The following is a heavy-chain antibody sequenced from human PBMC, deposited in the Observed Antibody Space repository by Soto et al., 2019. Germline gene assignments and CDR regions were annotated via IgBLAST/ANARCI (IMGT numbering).Heavy chain of an antibody. CDR2: INPSGGST. J-gene: IGHJ6*02. V-gene: IGHV1-46*01. CDR1: GYTFTSYY. D-gene: IGHD3-10*01. CDR3: ARMNMVRGVIDYYYYYGMDV. Sequence: GASVKVSCKASGYTFTSYYMHWVRQAPGQGLEWMGIINPSGGSTSYAQKFQGRVTMPRDTSTSTVYMELSSLRSEDTAVYYCARMNMVRGVIDYYYYYGMDVWGQGTTVTVSS.